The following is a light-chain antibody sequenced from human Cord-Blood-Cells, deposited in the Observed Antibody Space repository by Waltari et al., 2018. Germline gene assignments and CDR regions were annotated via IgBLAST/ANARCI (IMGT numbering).Light chain of an antibody. CDR3: QQSYSTPLT. J-gene: IGKJ4*01. CDR1: QRISSY. V-gene: IGKV1-39*01. CDR2: AAS. Sequence: DIKMTQSPSSLSASVVDRVTITCRASQRISSYLNWDQQKPGKAPKLLIYAASSLQSGVPSRFSGSGSGTDFTLTISSLQPEDFATYYCQQSYSTPLTFGGGTKVEIK.